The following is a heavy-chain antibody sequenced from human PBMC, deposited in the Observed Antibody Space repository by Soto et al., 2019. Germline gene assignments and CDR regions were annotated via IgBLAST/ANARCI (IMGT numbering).Heavy chain of an antibody. J-gene: IGHJ4*02. CDR2: TYWDDDK. D-gene: IGHD3-10*01. V-gene: IGHV2-5*02. CDR1: GFSLSISGVG. CDR3: AHRRYYYGSGDLFDY. Sequence: GPTLVNPTQTLTLTCTFSGFSLSISGVGVGWIRQPPGKALEWLALTYWDDDKRYSPSLKSRLTITKDTSKNQVVLTMTNMDPVDTATYYCAHRRYYYGSGDLFDYWGQGTLVTVSS.